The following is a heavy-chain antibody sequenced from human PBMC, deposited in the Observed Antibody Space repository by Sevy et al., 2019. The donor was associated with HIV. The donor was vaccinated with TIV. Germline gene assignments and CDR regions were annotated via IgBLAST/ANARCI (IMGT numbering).Heavy chain of an antibody. Sequence: GGSLRLSCAASGFTFIDAWMSWVRQAPGKGLEWVGRIKSKSDGATTDYAAPVKGRLTISRDDSNNMVHLQMNNLKIEDTAVYYCTTVWVVCFGEILLYWGRGTLVTVSS. J-gene: IGHJ4*02. CDR3: TTVWVVCFGEILLY. CDR1: GFTFIDAW. CDR2: IKSKSDGATT. D-gene: IGHD3-10*01. V-gene: IGHV3-15*01.